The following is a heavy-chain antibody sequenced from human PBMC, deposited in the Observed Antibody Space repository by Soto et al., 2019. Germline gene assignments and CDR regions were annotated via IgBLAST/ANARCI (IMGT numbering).Heavy chain of an antibody. Sequence: ALSLTCTYSGGCMSSGGYVRSWSRQHPGKGLEWIGYIYYSGSTYYNPSLNSRVTISVDTSKNQFSLKLSSVNSADTAVYYCARTAGSEMATITEWFDPWGQGTLVTDSS. J-gene: IGHJ5*02. CDR1: GGCMSSGGYV. D-gene: IGHD5-12*01. V-gene: IGHV4-31*03. CDR2: IYYSGST. CDR3: ARTAGSEMATITEWFDP.